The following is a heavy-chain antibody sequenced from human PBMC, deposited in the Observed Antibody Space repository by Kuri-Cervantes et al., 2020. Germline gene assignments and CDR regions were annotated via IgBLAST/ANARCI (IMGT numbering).Heavy chain of an antibody. CDR1: GFTFSSCA. CDR2: ISYDGSNK. CDR3: AKVLEQQLVLDY. J-gene: IGHJ4*02. V-gene: IGHV3-30-3*01. D-gene: IGHD6-13*01. Sequence: GGSLRLSCAASGFTFSSCAMHWVRQAPGKGLEWVAVISYDGSNKYYADSVKGRFTISRDNSKNTLYLQMNSLRAEDTAVYYCAKVLEQQLVLDYWGQVTLVTVSS.